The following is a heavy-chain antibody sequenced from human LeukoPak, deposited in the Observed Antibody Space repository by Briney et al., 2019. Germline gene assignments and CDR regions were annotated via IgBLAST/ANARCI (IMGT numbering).Heavy chain of an antibody. CDR1: GFTFSSYE. CDR2: ISSGSSSI. V-gene: IGHV3-48*03. J-gene: IGHJ4*02. Sequence: GGSLRLSCAASGFTFSSYEMNWVRQAPGKGLEWVSYISSGSSSIFYADSVKGRFTISRDNAKNSLYLQMNSLRVEDTAVYYCAGGGIAARFAYWGQGILVTVSS. D-gene: IGHD6-6*01. CDR3: AGGGIAARFAY.